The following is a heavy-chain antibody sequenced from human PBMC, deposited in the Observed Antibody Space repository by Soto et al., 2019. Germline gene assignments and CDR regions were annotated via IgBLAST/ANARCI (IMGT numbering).Heavy chain of an antibody. CDR3: GRSYGGAITGIDY. Sequence: GESLKISYEGSGYTFTYYLICWVRQMPVKGLEWMGFTCPFDSDTRYSPSFKGRVTISSAQSTNTAYLELSRLQASDTAIYYCGRSYGGAITGIDYCFQGNLLAFSS. CDR1: GYTFTYYL. CDR2: TCPFDSDT. D-gene: IGHD3-16*01. J-gene: IGHJ4*03. V-gene: IGHV5-51*01.